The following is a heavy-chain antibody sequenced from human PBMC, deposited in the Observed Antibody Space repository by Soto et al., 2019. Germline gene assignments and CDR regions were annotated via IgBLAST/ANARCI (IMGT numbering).Heavy chain of an antibody. CDR1: GYTFTSYG. CDR2: ISAYNGNT. V-gene: IGHV1-18*01. J-gene: IGHJ3*02. Sequence: ASVKVSCKASGYTFTSYGISWVRQAPGQGLEWMGWISAYNGNTNYAQKLQGRVTMTTDPSTSTAYMELRSLRSDDTAVYYCAREWQLVQAFDIWGQGTMVTVSS. D-gene: IGHD6-6*01. CDR3: AREWQLVQAFDI.